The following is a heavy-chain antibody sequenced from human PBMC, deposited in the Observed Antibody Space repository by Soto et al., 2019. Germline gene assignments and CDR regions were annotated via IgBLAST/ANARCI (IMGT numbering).Heavy chain of an antibody. Sequence: PSETLSLTCTVSGGSISSGGYYWSWIRQHPGKGLEWIGYIYYSGSTYYNPSLKSRVTISVDTSKNQFSLKLSSVTAADTAVYYCARADTAMTYNWFDPWGQGTLVTVSS. CDR1: GGSISSGGYY. D-gene: IGHD5-18*01. V-gene: IGHV4-31*03. CDR2: IYYSGST. J-gene: IGHJ5*02. CDR3: ARADTAMTYNWFDP.